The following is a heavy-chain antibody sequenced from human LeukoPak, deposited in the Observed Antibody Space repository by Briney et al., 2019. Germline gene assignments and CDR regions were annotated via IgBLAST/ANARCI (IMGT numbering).Heavy chain of an antibody. CDR3: AKGYCSSTSCYPTDY. J-gene: IGHJ4*02. CDR1: GSTFDDYA. V-gene: IGHV3-9*01. Sequence: GGSLRLSCAASGSTFDDYAMHWVRQAPGKGLEWVSGISWNSGSIGYADSVKGRFTISRDNAKNSLYLQMNSLRAEDTALYYCAKGYCSSTSCYPTDYWGQGTLVTVSS. D-gene: IGHD2-2*01. CDR2: ISWNSGSI.